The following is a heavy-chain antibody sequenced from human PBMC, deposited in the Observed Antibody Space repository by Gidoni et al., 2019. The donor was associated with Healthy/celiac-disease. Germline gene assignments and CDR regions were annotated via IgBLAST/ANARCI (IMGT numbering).Heavy chain of an antibody. J-gene: IGHJ6*02. CDR3: AKDLKHRYYYGMDV. CDR2: ISWNSGSI. V-gene: IGHV3-9*01. Sequence: VRQAPGKGLEWVSGISWNSGSIGYADSVKGRFTISRDNAKNSLYLQMNSLRAEDTALYYCAKDLKHRYYYGMDVWGQGTTVTVSS.